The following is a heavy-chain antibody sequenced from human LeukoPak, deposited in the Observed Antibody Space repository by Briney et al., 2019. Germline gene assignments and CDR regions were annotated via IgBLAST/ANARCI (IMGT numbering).Heavy chain of an antibody. V-gene: IGHV3-21*01. D-gene: IGHD6-6*01. CDR2: ISSSSSYI. CDR3: ARERDSSSSSDY. Sequence: GGSLRLSCAASGFTFSSYSMNWVRQAPGKGLEWVSSISSSSSYIYYADSVKGRFTISRDNAKNSLYLQMNSLRAEDTAVYYCARERDSSSSSDYWGQGTLVTVSS. CDR1: GFTFSSYS. J-gene: IGHJ4*02.